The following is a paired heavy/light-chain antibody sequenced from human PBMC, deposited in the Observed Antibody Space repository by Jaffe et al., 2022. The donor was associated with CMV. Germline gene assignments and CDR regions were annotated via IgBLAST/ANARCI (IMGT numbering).Heavy chain of an antibody. Sequence: QLQLQESGPGLVKPSETLSLTCTVSGGSVSTSDYFWGWIRQPPGKGLEWIGSIFHSGNTYYNPSLKSRVTISVDTSKNQFSLKLSSLTAADTAVYYCARHGDRSYYDFWSGPTDPWYFDYWGQGTLVTVSS. CDR1: GGSVSTSDYF. V-gene: IGHV4-39*01. D-gene: IGHD3-3*01. CDR2: IFHSGNT. J-gene: IGHJ4*02. CDR3: ARHGDRSYYDFWSGPTDPWYFDY.
Light chain of an antibody. V-gene: IGLV2-23*02. J-gene: IGLJ2*01. CDR3: CSYAGSGTFVV. CDR2: EVT. Sequence: QSALTQPASVSGSPGQSITISCTGSRSDVGNYDLVSWYQQHPGKAPKLMIYEVTKRPSGVSNRFSGSKSGNTASLTISGLQAEDEADYYCCSYAGSGTFVVFAGGTKLTVL. CDR1: RSDVGNYDL.